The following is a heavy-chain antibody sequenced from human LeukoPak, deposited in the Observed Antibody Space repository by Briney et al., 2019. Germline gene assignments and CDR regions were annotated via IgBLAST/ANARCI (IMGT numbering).Heavy chain of an antibody. CDR2: IGTASDT. Sequence: GGSLRLSCAACGFTFSSFDMHWVRQPTGQGLEWVSTIGTASDTYYPGSVPGRFTLSRDNAKNSLYLQMNSLTAGDTAVYYCARGPPRGKYYYMDVWGKRTTVTVSS. V-gene: IGHV3-13*01. CDR1: GFTFSSFD. J-gene: IGHJ6*03. CDR3: ARGPPRGKYYYMDV. D-gene: IGHD1-1*01.